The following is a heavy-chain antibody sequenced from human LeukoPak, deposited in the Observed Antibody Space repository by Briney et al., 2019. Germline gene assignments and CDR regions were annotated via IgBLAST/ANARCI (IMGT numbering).Heavy chain of an antibody. CDR1: GGTFSSYA. D-gene: IGHD3-16*01. CDR2: IIPIFGTA. CDR3: VLRLGESPNDAFDI. J-gene: IGHJ3*02. Sequence: SVKVSCKASGGTFSSYAISWVRQAPGQGLEWMGGIIPIFGTANYAQKFQGRVTITADESTSTAYMELSSLRSGDTAVYYCVLRLGESPNDAFDIWGQGTMVTVSS. V-gene: IGHV1-69*13.